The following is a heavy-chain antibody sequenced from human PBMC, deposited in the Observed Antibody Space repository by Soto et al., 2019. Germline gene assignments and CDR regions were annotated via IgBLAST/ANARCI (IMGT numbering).Heavy chain of an antibody. CDR3: AKKVNAVSGLQQVDL. J-gene: IGHJ4*02. CDR1: GFTFSSYS. V-gene: IGHV3-23*01. Sequence: GGSLRLSCAASGFTFSSYSMSWGRQAPGKGLEWVSGFRGSGDDGTTYYADSVKGRFTISRDNSKNMLFLQMNSLRAEDTAIYYCAKKVNAVSGLQQVDLWAQGTLVIVAS. D-gene: IGHD1-26*01. CDR2: FRGSGDDGTT.